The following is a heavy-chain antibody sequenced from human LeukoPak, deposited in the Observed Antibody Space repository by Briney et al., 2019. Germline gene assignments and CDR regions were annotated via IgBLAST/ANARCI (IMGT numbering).Heavy chain of an antibody. J-gene: IGHJ5*02. D-gene: IGHD2-15*01. CDR2: IIPIFGTA. CDR1: GGTFSSYA. Sequence: SVTVSCKASGGTFSSYAISWVRQAPGQGLEWMGGIIPIFGTANYAQKFQGRVTITADESTSTAYMELSSLRSEDTAVYYCARESDCSGGSCSTVNWFDPWGRGTLVTVSS. V-gene: IGHV1-69*13. CDR3: ARESDCSGGSCSTVNWFDP.